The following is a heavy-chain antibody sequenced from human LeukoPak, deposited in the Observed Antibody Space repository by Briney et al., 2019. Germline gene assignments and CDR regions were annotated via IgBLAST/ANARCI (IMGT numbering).Heavy chain of an antibody. D-gene: IGHD4-17*01. CDR1: GLTFDDYG. CDR2: IRYDGSNK. CDR3: AKDRSGDSYYFDY. J-gene: IGHJ4*02. Sequence: PGGSLRLSCAASGLTFDDYGMSWVRQAPGKGLEWVAFIRYDGSNKYYADSVKGRFTISRDNSKNTLYLQMNSLRAEDTAVYYCAKDRSGDSYYFDYWGQGTLVTVSS. V-gene: IGHV3-30*02.